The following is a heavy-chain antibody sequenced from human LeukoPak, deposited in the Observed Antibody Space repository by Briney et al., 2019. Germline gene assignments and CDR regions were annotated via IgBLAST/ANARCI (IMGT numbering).Heavy chain of an antibody. CDR3: TTDGFLSFDY. J-gene: IGHJ4*02. V-gene: IGHV3-15*01. Sequence: GGSLRLSCAASGFTFSNAWMSWVPQAPGKGLEWGGRIKSKTDGGTTDYAAPVKGRFTISRDDSKNTLYLQMNSLKTEDTAVYYCTTDGFLSFDYWGQGTLVTVSS. D-gene: IGHD2/OR15-2a*01. CDR2: IKSKTDGGTT. CDR1: GFTFSNAW.